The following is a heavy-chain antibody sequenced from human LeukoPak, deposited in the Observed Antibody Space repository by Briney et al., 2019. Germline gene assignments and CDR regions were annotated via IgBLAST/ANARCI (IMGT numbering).Heavy chain of an antibody. D-gene: IGHD2-8*02. Sequence: SETLSLTCTVSHVSISSYYWSWIRQPAGKGLECIGRVYASGSPHYNPSLMSRVTMSVDTSKNQFSLRLSSVTAADTAVYYCARAYCSGGVCYHFDYWGQGTLVTVSS. J-gene: IGHJ4*02. CDR1: HVSISSYY. V-gene: IGHV4-4*07. CDR2: VYASGSP. CDR3: ARAYCSGGVCYHFDY.